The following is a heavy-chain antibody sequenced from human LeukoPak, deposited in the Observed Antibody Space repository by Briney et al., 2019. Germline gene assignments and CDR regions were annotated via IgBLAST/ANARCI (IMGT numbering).Heavy chain of an antibody. V-gene: IGHV3-23*01. CDR2: ISGSGGST. D-gene: IGHD3-16*01. Sequence: GGSLRLSCAASGFTFSNYAMSWVRQAPGKGLEWVSAISGSGGSTYYADSAKGRFTISRDNSKNTLYLQMNSLRAEDTAVYYCAKDKSFVSVSRSAFDIWGQGTMVTVSS. CDR1: GFTFSNYA. CDR3: AKDKSFVSVSRSAFDI. J-gene: IGHJ3*02.